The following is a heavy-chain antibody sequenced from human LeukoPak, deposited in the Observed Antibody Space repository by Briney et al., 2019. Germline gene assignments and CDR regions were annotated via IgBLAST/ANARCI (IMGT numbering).Heavy chain of an antibody. CDR2: ITYDGSNK. D-gene: IGHD3-10*01. CDR1: GFTFSSYA. CDR3: AKSNGSGCHAF. V-gene: IGHV3-30*04. Sequence: PGRSLRLSCAASGFTFSSYAMRWVRQAPGKGLEWVAVITYDGSNKYYTDFVKGRFTISRDNSKQTPYLQMNSLTAEDTAVYYCAKSNGSGCHAF. J-gene: IGHJ3*01.